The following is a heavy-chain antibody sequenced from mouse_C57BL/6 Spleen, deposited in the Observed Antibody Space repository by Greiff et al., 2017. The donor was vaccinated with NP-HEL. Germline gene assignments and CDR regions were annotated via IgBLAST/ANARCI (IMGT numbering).Heavy chain of an antibody. Sequence: EVKVEESGGGLVQPGGSMKLSCVASGFTFSNYWMNWVRQSPEKGLEWVAQIRLKCDNYASHYAESVKGRFTISRDDSNSSVYLQSNNLRAEDTGMYYCTYNTGWYFEVWGTGTTVTVSS. D-gene: IGHD1-3*01. CDR1: GFTFSNYW. CDR3: TYNTGWYFEV. CDR2: IRLKCDNYAS. J-gene: IGHJ1*03. V-gene: IGHV6-3*01.